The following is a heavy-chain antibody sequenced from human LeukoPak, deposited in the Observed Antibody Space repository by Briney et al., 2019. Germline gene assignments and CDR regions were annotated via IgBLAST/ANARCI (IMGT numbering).Heavy chain of an antibody. CDR1: GGSISSSSYY. V-gene: IGHV4-39*07. Sequence: SETLSLTCTVSGGSISSSSYYWGWIRQPPGKGLEWIGSIYYSGSTYYNPSLKSRVTISVDTSKNQFSLELSSVTAADTAVYYCARSSYYFGADAFDIWGQGTMVTVSS. CDR3: ARSSYYFGADAFDI. CDR2: IYYSGST. D-gene: IGHD3-10*01. J-gene: IGHJ3*02.